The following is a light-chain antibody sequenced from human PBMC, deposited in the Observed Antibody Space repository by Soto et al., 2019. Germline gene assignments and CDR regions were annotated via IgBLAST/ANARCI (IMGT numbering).Light chain of an antibody. V-gene: IGKV3-20*01. J-gene: IGKJ2*01. CDR1: QSISSSA. Sequence: DIVLTQSPGTLSLSPGERVILSCRTSQSISSSALAWYQQKPGQAPSLLIYGSSRRATGIPDRFSGSGSVTYFTLTISSLAPEDFAVYFCQQYVTSPYTFGQGTKLEI. CDR2: GSS. CDR3: QQYVTSPYT.